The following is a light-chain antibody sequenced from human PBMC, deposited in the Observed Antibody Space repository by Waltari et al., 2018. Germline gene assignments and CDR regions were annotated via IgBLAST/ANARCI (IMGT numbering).Light chain of an antibody. J-gene: IGKJ2*01. CDR1: QNIRTR. CDR2: EVS. V-gene: IGKV1-39*01. CDR3: QQSSHIPYT. Sequence: DVQMTQSPSSLSASIADRVPIPCRASQNIRTRLIWYQQKPGRAPKVLIYEVSNLQSGVPSRFSGTGSGTDFTLIISSPQPEDSATYYCQQSSHIPYTFGQGTKLEIK.